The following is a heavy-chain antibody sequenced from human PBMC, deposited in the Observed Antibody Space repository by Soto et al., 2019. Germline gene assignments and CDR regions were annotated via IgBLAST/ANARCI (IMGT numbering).Heavy chain of an antibody. CDR1: GFTFSSYG. D-gene: IGHD1-26*01. J-gene: IGHJ5*02. Sequence: PGGSLRLSCAASGFTFSSYGMHWVRQAPGKGLEWVAVISYDGSNKYYADSVKGRFTISRDNSKNTLYLQMNSLRAEDTAVYYCAKGLSGSYSPPWFDPWGQGTLVTSPQ. CDR2: ISYDGSNK. V-gene: IGHV3-30*18. CDR3: AKGLSGSYSPPWFDP.